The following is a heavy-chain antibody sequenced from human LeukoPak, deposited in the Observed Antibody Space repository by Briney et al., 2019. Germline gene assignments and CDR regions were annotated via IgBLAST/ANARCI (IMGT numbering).Heavy chain of an antibody. CDR3: ASLLSTSQLTGFDS. Sequence: SETLSLTCTVSGGSISSGDYYWAWIRQSPGKGLEWIGSVFYNGITYYNPSLKSRVAVSVDTSKEQFSLDLTSVTGADTALYYCASLLSTSQLTGFDSWGQGTLVTVSS. J-gene: IGHJ4*02. V-gene: IGHV4-39*01. CDR2: VFYNGIT. D-gene: IGHD1-1*01. CDR1: GGSISSGDYY.